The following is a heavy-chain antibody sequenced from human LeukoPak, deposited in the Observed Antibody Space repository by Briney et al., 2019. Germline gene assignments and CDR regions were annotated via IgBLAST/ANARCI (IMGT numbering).Heavy chain of an antibody. J-gene: IGHJ3*02. Sequence: SETLSLTCTASGGSMRSYYWVWIRQPPGKGLERIGYIYYSGSTDYNPSLKSRVTISVDTSKNQFSLKMGSVTAADTAVYYCARAPNGFGAFDIWGPGTMVTVSS. V-gene: IGHV4-59*01. CDR2: IYYSGST. D-gene: IGHD2-8*01. CDR3: ARAPNGFGAFDI. CDR1: GGSMRSYY.